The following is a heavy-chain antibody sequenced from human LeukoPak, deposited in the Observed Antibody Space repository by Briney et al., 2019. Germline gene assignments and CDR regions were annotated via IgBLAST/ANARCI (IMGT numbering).Heavy chain of an antibody. V-gene: IGHV3-53*01. J-gene: IGHJ4*02. CDR2: IYSGGST. D-gene: IGHD1-26*01. CDR3: ARVPPGGYSGSYFDY. Sequence: GGSLRLSRAASGFTFSSYAMHCVRQAPGKGLEWVSVIYSGGSTYYADSVKGRFTISRDNSKNTLYLQMNSLRAEDTAVYYCARVPPGGYSGSYFDYWGQGTLVTVS. CDR1: GFTFSSYA.